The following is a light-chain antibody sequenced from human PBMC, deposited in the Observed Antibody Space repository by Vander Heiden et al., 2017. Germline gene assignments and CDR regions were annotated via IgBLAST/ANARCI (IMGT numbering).Light chain of an antibody. Sequence: QSALTQPRSVSGPPGQSVTTSCTGTSSDVGGYNFVSWYQQDPGKAPKLMMSDAPKRPSGVPDRFSGSKSGNTASLTISGLQAEDEADYYCCSHAGSYTWVFGGGTKLTVL. J-gene: IGLJ3*02. V-gene: IGLV2-11*01. CDR3: CSHAGSYTWV. CDR1: SSDVGGYNF. CDR2: DAP.